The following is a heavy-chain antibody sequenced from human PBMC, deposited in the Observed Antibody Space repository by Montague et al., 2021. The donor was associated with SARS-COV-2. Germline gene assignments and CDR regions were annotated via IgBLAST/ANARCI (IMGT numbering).Heavy chain of an antibody. D-gene: IGHD6-13*01. J-gene: IGHJ4*02. CDR2: IYYSGST. Sequence: SETLSLTCTVSGVSLSSSSFYWGWIRQPPGKGLEWIGSIYYSGSTYYNPSLKSRVSISVDTSKKQLSLRLSSVTAADTAVYYCANSSYSSRWYYFDYWGQGTLVAVSS. CDR1: GVSLSSSSFY. CDR3: ANSSYSSRWYYFDY. V-gene: IGHV4-39*01.